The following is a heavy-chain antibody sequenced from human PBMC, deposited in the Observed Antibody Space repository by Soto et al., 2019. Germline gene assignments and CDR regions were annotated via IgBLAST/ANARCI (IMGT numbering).Heavy chain of an antibody. CDR3: ARVGETLAYCGGDCYL. D-gene: IGHD2-21*02. Sequence: QVQLVQSGAEVKQPGSSVKVSCKASGGTFSSYAISWVRQAPGQGLEWMGGIIPIFGTANYAQKFQGRVTITADESTSTANRELSSLRSEDTAVYYCARVGETLAYCGGDCYLWGQGTLVTVSS. J-gene: IGHJ1*01. CDR2: IIPIFGTA. V-gene: IGHV1-69*01. CDR1: GGTFSSYA.